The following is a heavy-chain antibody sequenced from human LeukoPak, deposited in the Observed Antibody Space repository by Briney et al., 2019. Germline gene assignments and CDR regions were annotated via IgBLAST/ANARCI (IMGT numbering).Heavy chain of an antibody. Sequence: GGSLRLSCAASGFTFSSYEMNWVRQAPGKGLEWVSYISSSGSTISYADSVKGRFTISRANDQNSMYLQMSSLRAEDTAVYYCARARTNYYYDSSGYYRDAIDIWGQGTMVTVSS. J-gene: IGHJ3*02. V-gene: IGHV3-48*03. CDR3: ARARTNYYYDSSGYYRDAIDI. D-gene: IGHD3-22*01. CDR2: ISSSGSTI. CDR1: GFTFSSYE.